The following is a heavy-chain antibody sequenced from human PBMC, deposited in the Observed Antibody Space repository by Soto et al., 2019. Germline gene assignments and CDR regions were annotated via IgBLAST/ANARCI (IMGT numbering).Heavy chain of an antibody. D-gene: IGHD1-20*01. CDR1: GFTFSNYE. J-gene: IGHJ2*01. CDR3: ARLPTITGSAYWFLDL. CDR2: MISSDNST. Sequence: EVQLVESGGGLVQPGGSLKLSCTASGFTFSNYEMTWVRRAPGRGLEWVSYMISSDNSTSYADSVRGRFTISRDNTKNSLYLQMNSLRAEDTAVYYCARLPTITGSAYWFLDLWGRGTLVTVSS. V-gene: IGHV3-48*03.